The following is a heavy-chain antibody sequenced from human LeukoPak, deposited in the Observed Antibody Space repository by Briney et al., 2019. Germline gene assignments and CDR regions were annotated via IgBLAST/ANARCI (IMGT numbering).Heavy chain of an antibody. V-gene: IGHV1-46*01. CDR1: GYTFTSYY. Sequence: VASVKVSCKASGYTFTSYYMHWVRQAPGQGLEWMGIINPSGGSTSYAQKFHGRVTITRDTSTSTVYMELSSLRSEDTAVYYCARDQPGGRYFDWLTPMDVWGQGTTVTVSS. J-gene: IGHJ6*02. D-gene: IGHD3-9*01. CDR3: ARDQPGGRYFDWLTPMDV. CDR2: INPSGGST.